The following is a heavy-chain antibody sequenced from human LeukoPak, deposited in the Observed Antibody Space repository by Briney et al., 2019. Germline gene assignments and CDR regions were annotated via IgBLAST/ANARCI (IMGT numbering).Heavy chain of an antibody. CDR2: MNHSGST. CDR1: GGSFSGYY. V-gene: IGHV4-34*01. CDR3: ARPREMATTRGGYMDV. D-gene: IGHD5-24*01. J-gene: IGHJ6*03. Sequence: SETLSLTCAVYGGSFSGYYWSWIRQPPGKGLEWIGEMNHSGSTNYNPSLKSRVTISVDTSKNQFSLKLSSVTAADTAVYYCARPREMATTRGGYMDVWGKGTTVTVSS.